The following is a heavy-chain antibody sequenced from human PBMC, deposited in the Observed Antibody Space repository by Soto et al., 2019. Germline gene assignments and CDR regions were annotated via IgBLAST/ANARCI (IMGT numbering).Heavy chain of an antibody. CDR1: GGSFSGYY. CDR2: INHSGST. Sequence: SETLSLTCAVYGGSFSGYYWSWIRQPPGKGLEWIGEINHSGSTNYNPSLKSRVTISVDTSKNQFSLKLSSVTAADTAVYYCARAPRYSSSWIGYWGQGTLVTVS. V-gene: IGHV4-34*01. CDR3: ARAPRYSSSWIGY. D-gene: IGHD6-13*01. J-gene: IGHJ4*02.